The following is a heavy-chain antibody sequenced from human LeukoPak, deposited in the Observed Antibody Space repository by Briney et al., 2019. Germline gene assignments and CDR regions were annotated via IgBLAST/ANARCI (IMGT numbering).Heavy chain of an antibody. CDR2: IIPIFGTA. J-gene: IGHJ6*04. CDR1: GGTFSSYA. CDR3: ARDTMVRGVHYYYYYGMDV. Sequence: SVMVSCKASGGTFSSYAISWVRQAPGQGLEWMGGIIPIFGTANYAQKFQGRVTITADKSTSTAYMELSSLRSEDTAVYYCARDTMVRGVHYYYYYGMDVWGKGTPVTASS. V-gene: IGHV1-69*06. D-gene: IGHD3-10*01.